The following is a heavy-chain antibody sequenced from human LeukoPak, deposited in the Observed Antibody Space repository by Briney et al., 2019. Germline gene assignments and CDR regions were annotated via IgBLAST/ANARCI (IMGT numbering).Heavy chain of an antibody. J-gene: IGHJ3*02. V-gene: IGHV4-61*03. Sequence: PSETLSLTCTVSGGSVSSGSYYWSWIRQPPGKGLEWIGYIYYSESNYNPSLESRVTISVDTSKNHFSLRLSSVTAADTAVYYCASTYYYASGSSPGAFDIWGQGTMVTVSS. CDR1: GGSVSSGSYY. CDR2: IYYSES. CDR3: ASTYYYASGSSPGAFDI. D-gene: IGHD3-10*01.